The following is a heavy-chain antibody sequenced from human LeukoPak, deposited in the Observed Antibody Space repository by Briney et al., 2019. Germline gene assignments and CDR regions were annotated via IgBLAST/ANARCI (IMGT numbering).Heavy chain of an antibody. CDR3: ARDQPTIFGVVIHMSDY. Sequence: ASVKGSCKASGYTFTSYGISWVRQAPGQGLEWMGWISAYNGNTNYAQKLQGRVTMTTDTSTSTAYMELRSLRSDDTAVYYCARDQPTIFGVVIHMSDYWGQGTLVTVSS. CDR2: ISAYNGNT. J-gene: IGHJ4*02. D-gene: IGHD3-3*01. V-gene: IGHV1-18*01. CDR1: GYTFTSYG.